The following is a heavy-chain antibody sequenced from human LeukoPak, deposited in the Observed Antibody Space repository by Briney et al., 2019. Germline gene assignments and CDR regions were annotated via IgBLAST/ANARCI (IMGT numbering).Heavy chain of an antibody. J-gene: IGHJ4*02. CDR1: GFTFRNYA. CDR3: VRHFTAKSSFDF. CDR2: ISSSSSTI. Sequence: QPGGSLRLSCAASGFTFRNYAMSWVRQTPGKGLEWVSYISSSSSTIYYADSVKGRFTISRDNAKNSLYLLMNSLRDEDTAVYYCVRHFTAKSSFDFWGQGTLVTVSS. V-gene: IGHV3-48*02. D-gene: IGHD5-18*01.